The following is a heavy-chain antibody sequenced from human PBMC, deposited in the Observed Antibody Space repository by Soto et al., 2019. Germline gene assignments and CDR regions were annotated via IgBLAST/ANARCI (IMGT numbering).Heavy chain of an antibody. V-gene: IGHV3-30*18. J-gene: IGHJ6*02. D-gene: IGHD3-10*01. CDR2: ISYDGSNK. CDR1: GFTFSSYG. Sequence: QVQLVESGGGVVQPGRSLRLSCAASGFTFSSYGMHWVRQAPGKGLEWVAVISYDGSNKYYADSVKGRFTMSRDNSKNTLYLQINRLRAEDTAVYYCAKDIYGSGSLYYYGMDVWGQGTTVTVSS. CDR3: AKDIYGSGSLYYYGMDV.